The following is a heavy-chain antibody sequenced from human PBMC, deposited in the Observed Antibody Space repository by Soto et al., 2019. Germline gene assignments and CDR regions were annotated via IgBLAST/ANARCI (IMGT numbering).Heavy chain of an antibody. CDR3: RTDFGGPETGPYPPGY. J-gene: IGHJ4*02. CDR1: GFTLSNAW. Sequence: PGGSLRLSCAASGFTLSNAWMSWVRQAPGKGLEWVGRLKSKTDGGTTDYAAPVKGRFSISRDDSKNTLFLQMNSLKTEDTAVNYCRTDFGGPETGPYPPGYWGQGTLVTVSS. V-gene: IGHV3-15*01. CDR2: LKSKTDGGTT. D-gene: IGHD3-10*01.